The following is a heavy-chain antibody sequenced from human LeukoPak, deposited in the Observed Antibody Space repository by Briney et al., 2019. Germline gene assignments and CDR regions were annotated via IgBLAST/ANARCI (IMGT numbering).Heavy chain of an antibody. V-gene: IGHV3-53*01. CDR1: GFIVSNNY. D-gene: IGHD6-19*01. CDR3: ARVYGSGWPHFDY. CDR2: IFGGDSADGT. Sequence: GGSLRLSCAASGFIVSNNYMYWVRQAPGKGLEWVSVIFGGDSADGTYYADSVKGRFTISRDNSKNTLFLQMNSLRAEDTAVYYCARVYGSGWPHFDYWGQGTLVTVSS. J-gene: IGHJ4*02.